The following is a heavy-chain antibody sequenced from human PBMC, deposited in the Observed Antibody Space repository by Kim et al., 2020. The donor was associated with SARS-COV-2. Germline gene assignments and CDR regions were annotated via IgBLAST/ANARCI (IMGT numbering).Heavy chain of an antibody. D-gene: IGHD6-19*01. V-gene: IGHV1-8*01. CDR3: ARDSSGWFSYYYYYGMDV. J-gene: IGHJ6*02. CDR1: GYTFTSYD. Sequence: ASVKVSCKASGYTFTSYDINWVRQATGQGLEWMGWMNPNSGNTGYAQKFQGRVTMTRNTSISTAYMELSSLRSEDTAVYYCARDSSGWFSYYYYYGMDVWGQGTTVTVSS. CDR2: MNPNSGNT.